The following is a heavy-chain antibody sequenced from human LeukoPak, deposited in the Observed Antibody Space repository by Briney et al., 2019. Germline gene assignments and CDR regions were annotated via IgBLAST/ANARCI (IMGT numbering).Heavy chain of an antibody. V-gene: IGHV3-33*08. J-gene: IGHJ4*02. CDR2: IWYDGSNK. Sequence: PGGSQRLSCAASGFTFSSYVMHWVRQAPGKGLEWVAVIWYDGSNKYYADSVKGRFTISRDNSKNTLYLQMNSLRAEDTAVYYCARDLSTYYYDSSGPFDYWGQGTLVTVSS. CDR1: GFTFSSYV. CDR3: ARDLSTYYYDSSGPFDY. D-gene: IGHD3-22*01.